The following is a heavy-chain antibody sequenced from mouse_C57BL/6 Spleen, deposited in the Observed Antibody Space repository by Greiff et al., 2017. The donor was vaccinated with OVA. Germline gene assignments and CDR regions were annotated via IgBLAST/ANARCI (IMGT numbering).Heavy chain of an antibody. J-gene: IGHJ1*03. Sequence: VQGVESGAELVRPGTSVKLSCKASGYTFTSYWMHWVKQRPGQGLEWIGVIDPSDSYTNYNQKFKGKATLTVDTSSSTAYMQLSSLTSEDSAVYYCARGTESYWYFDVWGTGTTVTVSS. CDR1: GYTFTSYW. CDR3: ARGTESYWYFDV. CDR2: IDPSDSYT. D-gene: IGHD3-3*01. V-gene: IGHV1-59*01.